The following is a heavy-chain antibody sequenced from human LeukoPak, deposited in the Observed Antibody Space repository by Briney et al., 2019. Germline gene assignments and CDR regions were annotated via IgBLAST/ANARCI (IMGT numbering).Heavy chain of an antibody. Sequence: SETLSLTCTVSGGSISSYYWSWIRQPPGKGLEWIGYISYSGSTNFNPSLKSRVTISVDTSKNQFSLKLSSVTAADTAVNYCAREGTAGTNLNWFDPWGQGTLVTVSS. CDR2: ISYSGST. V-gene: IGHV4-59*01. D-gene: IGHD1-1*01. J-gene: IGHJ5*02. CDR1: GGSISSYY. CDR3: AREGTAGTNLNWFDP.